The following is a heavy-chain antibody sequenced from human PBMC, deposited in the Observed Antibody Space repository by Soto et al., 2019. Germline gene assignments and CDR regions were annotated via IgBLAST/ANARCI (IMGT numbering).Heavy chain of an antibody. CDR2: ISGFNGNT. D-gene: IGHD3-10*01. V-gene: IGHV1-18*01. J-gene: IGHJ4*02. CDR1: GYAFASHG. Sequence: SVELCCKASGYAFASHGLSSVRQAPGQELQWMGWISGFNGNTDYPQNVQGRVTMTTDTSTSTAYMELSSLRSDDTAVYYCVRDFDGSWSYHTDYWGLGSVDTASS. CDR3: VRDFDGSWSYHTDY.